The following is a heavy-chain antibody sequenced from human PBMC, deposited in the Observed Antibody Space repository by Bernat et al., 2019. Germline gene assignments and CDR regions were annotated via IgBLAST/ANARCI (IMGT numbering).Heavy chain of an antibody. V-gene: IGHV4-61*01. CDR3: AGIQLWIQSYWYFDL. J-gene: IGHJ2*01. CDR2: IYYSGST. D-gene: IGHD5-18*01. CDR1: GGSVSSGSYY. Sequence: QVQLQESGPGLVKPSETLSLTCTVSGGSVSSGSYYWSWIRQPPGKGLEWIGYIYYSGSTNYNPSLKSRVTISVDTSKNQFSLKLSSVTAADTAVYYCAGIQLWIQSYWYFDLWGRGTLVTVSS.